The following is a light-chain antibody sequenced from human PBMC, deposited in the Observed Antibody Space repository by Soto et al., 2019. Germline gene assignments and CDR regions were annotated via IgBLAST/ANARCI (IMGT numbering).Light chain of an antibody. CDR1: QSILYSSTNKNH. CDR2: WAS. J-gene: IGKJ2*01. Sequence: DIVMTQSPDSLAVSLGERATINCKSSQSILYSSTNKNHLAWYQQKPGQPPKLLFYWASTRESGVPDRFSASGSVTYFTLTISSLQAEDVAFYYCQQYYDMPYTFGQGSKLEIK. CDR3: QQYYDMPYT. V-gene: IGKV4-1*01.